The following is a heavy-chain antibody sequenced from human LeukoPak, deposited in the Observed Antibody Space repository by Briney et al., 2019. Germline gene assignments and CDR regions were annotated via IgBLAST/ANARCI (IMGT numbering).Heavy chain of an antibody. Sequence: RAGGSLRLSCAASGFIFSRYDMHWVRQAPGKGLEWVAFIWDDGSKKYYADSVKGRFTISRDNTKNSLYLQMNSLRAEDTAVYYCARDLESGGYLFFDYWGRGTLVTVSS. V-gene: IGHV3-33*01. J-gene: IGHJ4*02. D-gene: IGHD3-22*01. CDR3: ARDLESGGYLFFDY. CDR1: GFIFSRYD. CDR2: IWDDGSKK.